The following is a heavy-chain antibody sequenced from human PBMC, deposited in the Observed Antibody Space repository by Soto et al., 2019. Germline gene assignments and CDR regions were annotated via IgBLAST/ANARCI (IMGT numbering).Heavy chain of an antibody. CDR1: GGSFSGYY. V-gene: IGHV4-34*01. J-gene: IGHJ6*03. Sequence: SETLSLTCAVYGGSFSGYYWSWIRQPPGKGLEWIGEINHSGSTNYNPSLKSRVTISVDTSKNQFSLKLSSVTAADTAVYYCARGYCSGGSCYRPRNYYMDVWGKGTTVTVSS. D-gene: IGHD2-15*01. CDR2: INHSGST. CDR3: ARGYCSGGSCYRPRNYYMDV.